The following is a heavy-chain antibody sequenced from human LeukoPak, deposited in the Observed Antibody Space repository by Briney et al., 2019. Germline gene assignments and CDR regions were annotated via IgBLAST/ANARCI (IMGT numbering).Heavy chain of an antibody. Sequence: KCSETLSLTCTVSGGSISSSSYYWGWIREPPGKGLEWIGSIYYSGSTYYNPSLKVRITVSEDTATTQFSLMLSSVTAADTAVFYCARHPRGGYDMDVWGKGTTVTVSS. CDR1: GGSISSSSYY. V-gene: IGHV4-39*01. J-gene: IGHJ6*03. D-gene: IGHD3-16*01. CDR3: ARHPRGGYDMDV. CDR2: IYYSGST.